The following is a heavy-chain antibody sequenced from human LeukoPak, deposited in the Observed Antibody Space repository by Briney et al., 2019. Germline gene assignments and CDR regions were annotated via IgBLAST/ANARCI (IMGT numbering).Heavy chain of an antibody. J-gene: IGHJ4*02. CDR3: ARAAAGTWDYFDY. CDR1: GGSISSYY. CDR2: IHYTGST. Sequence: PSETLSLTCTVSGGSISSYYWSWTRQSPGKGLECIGYIHYTGSTNYNPSLKSRVTISVETSKNQFSLKLSSVTAADTAVYYCARAAAGTWDYFDYWGQGTLVTVSS. V-gene: IGHV4-59*01. D-gene: IGHD6-13*01.